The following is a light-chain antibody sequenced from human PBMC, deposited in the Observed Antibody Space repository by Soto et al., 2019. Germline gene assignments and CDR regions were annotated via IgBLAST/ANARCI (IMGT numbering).Light chain of an antibody. Sequence: TLSLSPGERATLSCRASQSVSASYLAWYQHKPGQAPRLLMYGASRRATGIPDRFSGSGSGTDFTLTISRLEPEDFVVYFCQQYGSSPLTFGGGTKVDIK. CDR1: QSVSASY. CDR2: GAS. J-gene: IGKJ4*01. V-gene: IGKV3-20*01. CDR3: QQYGSSPLT.